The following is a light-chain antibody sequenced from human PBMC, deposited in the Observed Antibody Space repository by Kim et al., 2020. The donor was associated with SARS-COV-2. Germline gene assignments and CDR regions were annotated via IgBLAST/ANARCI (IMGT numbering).Light chain of an antibody. J-gene: IGLJ1*01. V-gene: IGLV2-11*01. CDR1: TSDVGSYNF. CDR2: DVS. Sequence: QSALTQPRSVSGSPGQSVTISCSGTTSDVGSYNFVSWYQQYPGKAPKLVLYDVSQRPSGVPDRFSGSRSVNTASLTISGLQAEDEADYTCCSYAGNFTFVFGTGTKVTVL. CDR3: CSYAGNFTFV.